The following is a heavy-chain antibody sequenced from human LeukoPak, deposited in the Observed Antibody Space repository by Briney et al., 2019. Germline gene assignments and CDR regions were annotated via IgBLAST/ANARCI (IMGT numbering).Heavy chain of an antibody. Sequence: GGSLRLSCAASGFTFNGYAMSWVRQAPGKGLEWVSTISPTGAGTYYADSVKGLFTISRDNSKNTLYLEMNSLRAEDTAVYYCARTIHFDYWGQRTLVTVSS. J-gene: IGHJ4*02. CDR1: GFTFNGYA. V-gene: IGHV3-23*01. CDR3: ARTIHFDY. CDR2: ISPTGAGT. D-gene: IGHD1-7*01.